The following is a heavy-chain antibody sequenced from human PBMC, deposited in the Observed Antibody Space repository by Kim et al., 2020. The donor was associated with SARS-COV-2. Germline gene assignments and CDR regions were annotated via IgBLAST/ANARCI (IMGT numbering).Heavy chain of an antibody. CDR1: GFTFSSYD. CDR2: IKNSGNII. CDR3: AKHTTGWFDP. V-gene: IGHV3-48*03. D-gene: IGHD4-4*01. Sequence: LSLTCAASGFTFSSYDMDWVRQAPGKGLEWVSYIKNSGNIIYYADSVKGRFTISRDNAKNSLYLQMNSLRDEDTAVYYCAKHTTGWFDPWGQGTLVT. J-gene: IGHJ5*02.